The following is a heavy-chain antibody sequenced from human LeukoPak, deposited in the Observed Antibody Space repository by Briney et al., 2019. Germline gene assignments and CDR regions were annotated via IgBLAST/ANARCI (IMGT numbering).Heavy chain of an antibody. J-gene: IGHJ4*02. V-gene: IGHV3-53*01. CDR2: IYSGGST. CDR3: ARDLGECYFDY. Sequence: GGSLRLSCVASRFTFSNYWMTWVRQAPGKGLERVSVIYSGGSTYYADSVKGRFTISRDNSKNTLYLQMNSLRAEDTAVYYCARDLGECYFDYWGQGTLVTVSS. D-gene: IGHD3-16*01. CDR1: RFTFSNYW.